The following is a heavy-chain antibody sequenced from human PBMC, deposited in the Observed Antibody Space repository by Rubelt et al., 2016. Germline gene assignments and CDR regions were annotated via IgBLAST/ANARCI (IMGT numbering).Heavy chain of an antibody. CDR2: TYYRSKWAN. V-gene: IGHV6-1*01. CDR1: GDSVSSNAVV. Sequence: QGQLQQSGPGLVKPSQTLSLTCAISGDSVSSNAVVWTWIRQSPSSGLERLGRTYYRSKWANDYALTVKSRITINPDTSKNQMALQLNAVTPEDTAVYYCARDRSAEGYYSDYWGQGTLGSDSS. CDR3: ARDRSAEGYYSDY. J-gene: IGHJ4*02.